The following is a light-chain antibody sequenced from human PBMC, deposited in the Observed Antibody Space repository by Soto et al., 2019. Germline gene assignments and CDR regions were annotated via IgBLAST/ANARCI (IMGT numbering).Light chain of an antibody. CDR1: QSVSSY. J-gene: IGKJ1*01. CDR3: QQRFNWPRT. Sequence: EIVLTQSPATLSLSPGERATLSCRASQSVSSYLAWYQQRPGQAPRLLIYDASNRATGIPARFSGSGSGTDFTLTVSSLEPEDFAVYYCQQRFNWPRTFGQGTKVE. V-gene: IGKV3-11*01. CDR2: DAS.